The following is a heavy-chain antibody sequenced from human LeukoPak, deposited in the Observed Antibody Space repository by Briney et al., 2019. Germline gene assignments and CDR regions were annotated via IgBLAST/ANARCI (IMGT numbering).Heavy chain of an antibody. D-gene: IGHD1-26*01. CDR1: GGSISSSSYY. Sequence: SETLSLTCTVSGGSISSSSYYWGWIRQPPGKGLEWIGSIYYSGSTYYNPSLKSRVTISVDRSKNQFSLKLSSVTAADTAVYYCARLNAEGAYFWGQGTLVTVSS. J-gene: IGHJ4*02. CDR2: IYYSGST. V-gene: IGHV4-39*07. CDR3: ARLNAEGAYF.